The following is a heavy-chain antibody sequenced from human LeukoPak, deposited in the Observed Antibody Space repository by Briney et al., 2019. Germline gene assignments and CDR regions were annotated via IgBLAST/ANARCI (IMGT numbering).Heavy chain of an antibody. CDR2: ISSSSSTI. J-gene: IGHJ4*02. CDR1: GFTFSSYS. D-gene: IGHD2-21*02. CDR3: ARGPRYCGGDCYLDY. Sequence: GGALRHSCAASGFTFSSYSMNWVRQAPGKGLEWVSYISSSSSTIYYADSVKGRFTISRDNAKNSLYLQMNSLRDEDTAVYYCARGPRYCGGDCYLDYWGQGTLVTVSS. V-gene: IGHV3-48*02.